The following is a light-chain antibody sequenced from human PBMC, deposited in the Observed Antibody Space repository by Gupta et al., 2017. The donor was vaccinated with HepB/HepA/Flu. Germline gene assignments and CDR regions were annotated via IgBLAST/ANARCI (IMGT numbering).Light chain of an antibody. CDR2: GAS. V-gene: IGKV1-39*01. J-gene: IGKJ4*01. CDR1: QSISRF. CDR3: QQTYSTPRT. Sequence: DIQMTQSPSSLYASVGDRVTITCRASQSISRFLNWYQQKPGKAPKLLIYGASTLQSGVPSMFSGSGSGTDFTLTISTLQPEDCGTYYCQQTYSTPRTFGGGTKVEIK.